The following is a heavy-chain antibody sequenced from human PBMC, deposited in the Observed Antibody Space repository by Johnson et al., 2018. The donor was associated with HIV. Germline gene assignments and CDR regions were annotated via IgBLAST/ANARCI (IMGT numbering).Heavy chain of an antibody. CDR2: IYSDGST. Sequence: VQLVESGGGLVQPGGSLRLSCAASGFTVSSNYMSWVRQAPGKGLEWVSLIYSDGSTYYADSVKGRFTISRDNSKNTLYLQMNSLRAEDTAVYYCANSYSSSSGNNDYAFDIWGQGTMVTVSS. D-gene: IGHD6-6*01. CDR3: ANSYSSSSGNNDYAFDI. V-gene: IGHV3-66*01. J-gene: IGHJ3*02. CDR1: GFTVSSNY.